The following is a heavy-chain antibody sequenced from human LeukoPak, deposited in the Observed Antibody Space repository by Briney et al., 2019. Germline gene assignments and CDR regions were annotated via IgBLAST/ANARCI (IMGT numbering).Heavy chain of an antibody. CDR2: ITPSGDTT. V-gene: IGHV3-23*01. D-gene: IGHD2-2*03. CDR3: ATLKSGYCSTTSCLNYFDF. Sequence: GGSLRLSCAASGFTFSSYAMSWVRQAPGKGLEWVSAITPSGDTTYYADSVKGRFTISRDYSRSTLYLQMNSLSAEDTAVYYCATLKSGYCSTTSCLNYFDFWGQGKLVTVSS. CDR1: GFTFSSYA. J-gene: IGHJ4*02.